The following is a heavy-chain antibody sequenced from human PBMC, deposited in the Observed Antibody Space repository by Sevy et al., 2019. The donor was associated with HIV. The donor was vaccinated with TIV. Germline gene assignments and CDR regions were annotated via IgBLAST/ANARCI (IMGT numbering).Heavy chain of an antibody. Sequence: ASVKVSCKASGYTFTGYYMHWVRQAPGQGLEWMGWINPNSGGTNYARKFQGRVTMTRDTSISTAYMELSRLRSDDTAVYYCARVATAMVTFPKYYFDYWGQGTLVTVSS. CDR2: INPNSGGT. V-gene: IGHV1-2*02. D-gene: IGHD5-18*01. J-gene: IGHJ4*02. CDR1: GYTFTGYY. CDR3: ARVATAMVTFPKYYFDY.